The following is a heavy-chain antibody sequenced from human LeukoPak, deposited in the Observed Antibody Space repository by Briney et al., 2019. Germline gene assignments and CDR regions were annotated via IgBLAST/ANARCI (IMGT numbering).Heavy chain of an antibody. CDR2: INPSGGST. CDR1: GYTFTSYY. Sequence: ASVKVSCKASGYTFTSYYMHWVRQAPGQGLEWMGIINPSGGSTSYAQKFQGRVTMTRDMSTGTVYMELSSLRSEDTAVYYCARISTVTTIDYYFDYWGQGTLVTVSS. CDR3: ARISTVTTIDYYFDY. D-gene: IGHD4-17*01. V-gene: IGHV1-46*01. J-gene: IGHJ4*02.